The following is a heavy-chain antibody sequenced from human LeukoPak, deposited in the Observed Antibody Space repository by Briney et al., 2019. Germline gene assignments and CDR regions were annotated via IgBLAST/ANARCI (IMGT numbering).Heavy chain of an antibody. V-gene: IGHV3-64*01. CDR3: ARDSSGWYYFDY. Sequence: PGGSLRLSCAASGFTFSSYAMHWVRQAPGKGLEYVSAISSNGGSTYYANPVKGRFTISRDNSKNTLYLQMGSLRAEDMAVYYCARDSSGWYYFDYWGQGTLVTVSS. J-gene: IGHJ4*02. D-gene: IGHD6-19*01. CDR2: ISSNGGST. CDR1: GFTFSSYA.